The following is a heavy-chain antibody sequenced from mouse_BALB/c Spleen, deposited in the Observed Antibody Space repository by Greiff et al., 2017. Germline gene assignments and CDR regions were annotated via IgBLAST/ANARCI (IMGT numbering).Heavy chain of an antibody. CDR2: INPSNGGT. J-gene: IGHJ3*01. V-gene: IGHV1-53*01. CDR3: ARGREFAY. Sequence: VQLQQSGAELVKPGASVKLSCKASGYTFTSYYMYWVKQRPGQGLEWIGEINPSNGGTNFNEKFKGKATLTSDKSSSTAYMELSSLTSEDSAVYYCARGREFAYWGQGTLVTVSA. CDR1: GYTFTSYY.